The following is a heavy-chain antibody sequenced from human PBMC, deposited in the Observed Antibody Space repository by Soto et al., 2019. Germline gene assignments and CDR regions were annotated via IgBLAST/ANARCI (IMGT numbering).Heavy chain of an antibody. V-gene: IGHV4-34*01. CDR3: ARGWGTAGHTANYFDY. CDR2: INHSGST. J-gene: IGHJ4*02. Sequence: PSETLSLTCAVYGGSFSGYYWSWIRQPPGKGLEWIGEINHSGSTNYNPSLKSRVTISVDTSKNQFSLKLSSVTAADTAVYYCARGWGTAGHTANYFDYWGQGTLVTVSS. D-gene: IGHD6-19*01. CDR1: GGSFSGYY.